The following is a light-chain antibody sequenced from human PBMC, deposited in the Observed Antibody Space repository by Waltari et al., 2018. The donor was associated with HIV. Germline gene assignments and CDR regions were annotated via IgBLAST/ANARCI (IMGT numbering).Light chain of an antibody. CDR2: DAS. CDR1: QSVSNNY. Sequence: EIVLTQSPGTLSLSPGERATLSCRASQSVSNNYLAWYQQKPGQAPRLLIDDASSRATGIPDRFSGSGSGTDFILSISRLEPEDSAVYFCQQCATAPLTFGGGTKVEIK. J-gene: IGKJ4*01. V-gene: IGKV3-20*01. CDR3: QQCATAPLT.